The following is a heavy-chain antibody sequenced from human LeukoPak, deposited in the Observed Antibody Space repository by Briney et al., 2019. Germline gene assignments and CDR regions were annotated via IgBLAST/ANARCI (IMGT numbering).Heavy chain of an antibody. CDR2: IYYSGST. CDR3: ARATYDSSGYYYYLSAFDI. J-gene: IGHJ3*02. Sequence: SQILSLTCTVSGGSISSGGYYWSWIRQHPGKGLEWIGYIYYSGSTYYNPSLKSRVTISVDTSKNQFSLKLSSVTAADTAVYYCARATYDSSGYYYYLSAFDIWGQGTMVTVSS. D-gene: IGHD3-22*01. V-gene: IGHV4-31*03. CDR1: GGSISSGGYY.